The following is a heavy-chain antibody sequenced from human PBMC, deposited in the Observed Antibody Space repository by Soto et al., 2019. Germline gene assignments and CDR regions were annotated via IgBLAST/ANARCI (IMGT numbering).Heavy chain of an antibody. V-gene: IGHV4-34*01. J-gene: IGHJ6*02. CDR2: INHSGST. Sequence: SETLSLTCAVYGGSFSGYYWSWIRQPPGKGLEWIGEINHSGSTNYNPSLKSRVTISVDTSKNQFSLKLSSVTAADTAVYYCARGPVLLWFGELSNGMDVWGQGTTVTVSS. D-gene: IGHD3-10*01. CDR1: GGSFSGYY. CDR3: ARGPVLLWFGELSNGMDV.